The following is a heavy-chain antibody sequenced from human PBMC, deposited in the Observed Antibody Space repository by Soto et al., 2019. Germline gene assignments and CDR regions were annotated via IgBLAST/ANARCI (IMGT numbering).Heavy chain of an antibody. CDR3: ARAVVPAAITN. Sequence: SETLSLTCTFSCASIISGDHFGQWIRQPPGKDLEWIGYIYYTGSTYYNPSLRSRVAMSVDTSKNEFSLNLTSVTAADTAVYYCARAVVPAAITNWGQGTLVTVSS. CDR2: IYYTGST. D-gene: IGHD2-2*02. V-gene: IGHV4-30-4*01. J-gene: IGHJ4*02. CDR1: CASIISGDHF.